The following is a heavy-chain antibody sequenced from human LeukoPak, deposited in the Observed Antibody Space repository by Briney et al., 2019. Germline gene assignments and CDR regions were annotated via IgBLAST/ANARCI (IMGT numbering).Heavy chain of an antibody. CDR1: GFTFSSYA. J-gene: IGHJ3*02. CDR2: ITNSGGTT. D-gene: IGHD2-15*01. CDR3: AKDSEFSGGSCYSGFCAFDI. Sequence: GGSLRLSCAASGFTFSSYAMSWVRQAPGKGLEWVSAITNSGGTTYYADSVKGRFTISRDNSKNTLYLQMNSLRAEDTAVYYCAKDSEFSGGSCYSGFCAFDIWGQGTMVTVSS. V-gene: IGHV3-23*01.